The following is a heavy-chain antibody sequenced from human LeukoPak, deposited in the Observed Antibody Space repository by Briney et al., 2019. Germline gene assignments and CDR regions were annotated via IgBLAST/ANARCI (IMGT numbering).Heavy chain of an antibody. CDR2: INSNGGST. D-gene: IGHD2-8*01. CDR3: LGPILNDWFDP. Sequence: GGSLRLSCEASGFTFSSYAMHWVRQAPGKGLEYVSGINSNGGSTYYADSVKGRFSISRDNSKNTLYLQMSSLRAEDTAVYYCLGPILNDWFDPWGQGTLVTVSS. V-gene: IGHV3-64D*06. CDR1: GFTFSSYA. J-gene: IGHJ5*02.